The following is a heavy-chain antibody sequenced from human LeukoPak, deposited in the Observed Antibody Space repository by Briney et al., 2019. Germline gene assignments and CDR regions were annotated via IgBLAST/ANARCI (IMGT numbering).Heavy chain of an antibody. J-gene: IGHJ4*02. D-gene: IGHD1/OR15-1a*01. CDR1: GDSVSSNSAA. Sequence: SQTLSLTCAISGDSVSSNSAAWNWIRQFPSRGLEWLGRTYYRSKWISDYAVSVKSRMTINADTSKNQFSLQVSSVTPEDTAVYYCARKGTVTTPFDYWGQGILVTVSS. V-gene: IGHV6-1*01. CDR2: TYYRSKWIS. CDR3: ARKGTVTTPFDY.